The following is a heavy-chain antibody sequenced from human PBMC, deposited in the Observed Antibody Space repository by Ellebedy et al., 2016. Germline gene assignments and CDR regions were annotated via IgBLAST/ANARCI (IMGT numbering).Heavy chain of an antibody. V-gene: IGHV1-3*01. CDR2: INAGNGNT. Sequence: ASVKVSXXASGYTFTSYAIHWVRQAPGQRLEWMGWINAGNGNTKYSQNFQGRVTITRDTSASTAYMELSSLRSEDTAAYYCARLRGWGKGFDDWGQGTLVTVSS. D-gene: IGHD6-19*01. J-gene: IGHJ4*02. CDR3: ARLRGWGKGFDD. CDR1: GYTFTSYA.